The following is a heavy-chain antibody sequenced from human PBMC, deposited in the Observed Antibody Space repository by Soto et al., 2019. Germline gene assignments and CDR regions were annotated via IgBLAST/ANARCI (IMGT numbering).Heavy chain of an antibody. D-gene: IGHD5-12*01. Sequence: GGSLRLSCAASGFTFGNFWMTWVRQAPGKGPEWVADINQDGSEKYFVDSVKGRFTISRDNAKNSLYLQMNSLRAEDTAVYYCARNSGWYGLNVWGHGTTVTVSS. CDR2: INQDGSEK. CDR3: ARNSGWYGLNV. CDR1: GFTFGNFW. J-gene: IGHJ6*02. V-gene: IGHV3-7*05.